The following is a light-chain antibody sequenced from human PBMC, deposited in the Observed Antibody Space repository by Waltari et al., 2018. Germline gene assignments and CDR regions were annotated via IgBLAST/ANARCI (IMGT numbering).Light chain of an antibody. Sequence: QTVVTQEPSLSVSPGGTVTLTCALSSGSLSTTSYATWYQQTPGQAPGTLVYKANARSSGVPDLFSGSILGNTAALTITGAQADDESDYYCALYMGSGIWVFGGGTRLTVL. CDR2: KAN. CDR1: SGSLSTTSY. J-gene: IGLJ3*02. CDR3: ALYMGSGIWV. V-gene: IGLV8-61*01.